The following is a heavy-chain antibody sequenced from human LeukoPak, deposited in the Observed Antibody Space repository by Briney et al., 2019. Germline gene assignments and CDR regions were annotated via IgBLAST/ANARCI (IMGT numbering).Heavy chain of an antibody. CDR1: GYTFTGYY. CDR3: ARDDCPSTSCSAGP. V-gene: IGHV1-2*02. CDR2: INPNSGGT. D-gene: IGHD2-2*01. J-gene: IGHJ5*02. Sequence: ASVKVSCKASGYTFTGYYIHWVRQGPGQGLEWMGWINPNSGGTVYAQKFQGGVTMTRDTSISTAYMELTGLRSDDTAVYYCARDDCPSTSCSAGPWGQGTLVTVSS.